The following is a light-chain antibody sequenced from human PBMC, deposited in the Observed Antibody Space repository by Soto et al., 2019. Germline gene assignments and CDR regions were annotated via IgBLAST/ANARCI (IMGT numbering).Light chain of an antibody. Sequence: QSVLTQPRSVSGSPGQSVTISCTGTSSDVGSYDLVSWYQQHPGKAPKLLIYEDSQRPSGVSNRFSGSKSGNTASLTISGLQAEDESDYYCCSYAGSTTYVFGSGTKVTV. CDR2: EDS. CDR1: SSDVGSYDL. V-gene: IGLV2-23*01. CDR3: CSYAGSTTYV. J-gene: IGLJ1*01.